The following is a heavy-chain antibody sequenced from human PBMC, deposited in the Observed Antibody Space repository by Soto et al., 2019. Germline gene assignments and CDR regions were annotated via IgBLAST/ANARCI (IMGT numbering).Heavy chain of an antibody. CDR2: INAGNGNT. CDR3: ARGYYYGSGSQNGYYYYGRDV. CDR1: GYTFTSYA. J-gene: IGHJ6*02. Sequence: ASVQVSCKASGYTFTSYAMHWVRQAPGQRLEWMGWINAGNGNTKYSQKFQGRVTITRDTSASTAYMELSSLRSEDTAVYDCARGYYYGSGSQNGYYYYGRDVWGQGNTGTV. D-gene: IGHD3-10*01. V-gene: IGHV1-3*01.